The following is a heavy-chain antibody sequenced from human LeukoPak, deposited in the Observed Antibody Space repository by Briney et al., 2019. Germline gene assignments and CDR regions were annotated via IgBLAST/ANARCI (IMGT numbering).Heavy chain of an antibody. CDR1: GGSFSGYY. V-gene: IGHV4-34*01. CDR3: ARLRGSYYGDYFDY. D-gene: IGHD3-10*01. Sequence: SETLSLTCAVYGGSFSGYYWSWIRQPPRKGLEWIGEINHSGSTNYNPSLKSRVTISVDTSKNQFSLKLSSVTAADTAVYYCARLRGSYYGDYFDYWGQGTLVTVSS. J-gene: IGHJ4*02. CDR2: INHSGST.